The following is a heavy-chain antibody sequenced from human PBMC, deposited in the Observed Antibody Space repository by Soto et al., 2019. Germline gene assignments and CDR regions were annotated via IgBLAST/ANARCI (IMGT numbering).Heavy chain of an antibody. D-gene: IGHD3-22*01. Sequence: QVQLVQSGAEVKKPGSSVKVSCKASGGTFSSYTISWVRQAPGQGLEWMGRIIPILGIANYAQKFQGRVTITADKSTSTAYMELSSLRSEDTAVYCCARDRYYDSSGYYYGDAFDIWGQGTMVTVSS. CDR2: IIPILGIA. CDR3: ARDRYYDSSGYYYGDAFDI. V-gene: IGHV1-69*08. CDR1: GGTFSSYT. J-gene: IGHJ3*02.